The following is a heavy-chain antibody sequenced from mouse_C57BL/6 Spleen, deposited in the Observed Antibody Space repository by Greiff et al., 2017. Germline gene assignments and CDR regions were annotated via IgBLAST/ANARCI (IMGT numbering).Heavy chain of an antibody. J-gene: IGHJ4*01. CDR1: GYAFTNYL. CDR3: ARKAGIAMDY. Sequence: QVQLQQSGAELVRPGTSVKVSCKASGYAFTNYLIEWVKQRPGQGLEWIGVINPGSGGNNYNEKFKGKATLTADKSSSTAYMELSSLTSKDSAVYFCARKAGIAMDYWGQGTSGTGSS. D-gene: IGHD4-1*01. CDR2: INPGSGGN. V-gene: IGHV1-54*01.